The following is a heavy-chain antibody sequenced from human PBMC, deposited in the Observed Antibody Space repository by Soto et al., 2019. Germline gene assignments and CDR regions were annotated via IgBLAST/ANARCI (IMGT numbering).Heavy chain of an antibody. CDR3: AGEYDFWSGYYIHIKQKHYSYGMHV. D-gene: IGHD3-3*01. J-gene: IGHJ6*02. CDR1: GYTFTSYG. CDR2: IIPIFGTA. V-gene: IGHV1-69*06. Sequence: PLASVKVSCKASGYTFTSYGISWVRQAPGQGLEWMGGIIPIFGTANYAQKFQGRVTITADKSTSTAYMELSSLRSEDTAVYYCAGEYDFWSGYYIHIKQKHYSYGMHVRRPATSVTVS.